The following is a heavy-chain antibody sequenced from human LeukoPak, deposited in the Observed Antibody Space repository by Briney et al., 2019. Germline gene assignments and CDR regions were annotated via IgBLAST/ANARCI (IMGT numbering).Heavy chain of an antibody. J-gene: IGHJ5*02. D-gene: IGHD5-12*01. Sequence: SETLSLTCTVSGGSINSVDYYWSWIRQPAGKGPEWIGRMYNGVTTNYNPSIYYNPSPNIRATISRETSKNQFSLNLPSVPAADTAVYYCARAGGYKRFDPWGQGPLVTVSS. CDR3: ARAGGYKRFDP. V-gene: IGHV4-61*02. CDR2: MYNGVTT. CDR1: GGSINSVDYY.